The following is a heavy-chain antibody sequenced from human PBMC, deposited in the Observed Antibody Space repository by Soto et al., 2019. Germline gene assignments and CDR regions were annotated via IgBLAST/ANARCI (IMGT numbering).Heavy chain of an antibody. CDR1: RLNLSSYA. Sequence: GSLRHSCAASRLNLSSYAMSGVRQAPGKELEWVSAISGSGGSTYYADSVKGRFTISRDNSKNTLYLQMNSLRAEDTAVYYCAKSIAARPDYYYYGMDVWGQGTTVTGSS. CDR2: ISGSGGST. D-gene: IGHD6-6*01. V-gene: IGHV3-23*01. CDR3: AKSIAARPDYYYYGMDV. J-gene: IGHJ6*02.